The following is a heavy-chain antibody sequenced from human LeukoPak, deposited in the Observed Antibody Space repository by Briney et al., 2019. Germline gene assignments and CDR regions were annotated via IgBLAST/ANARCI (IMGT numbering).Heavy chain of an antibody. V-gene: IGHV4-59*01. CDR1: GASISSYY. J-gene: IGHJ4*02. CDR2: FSYSGNT. CDR3: ARGPLDSGYTYFDY. D-gene: IGHD5-12*01. Sequence: SKTLSLTCTVSGASISSYYWSWIRQPPGKGLEWIGYFSYSGNTNYNPSLKSRVTVSVDTSKNQFSLKLTSVTAADTAVYHCARGPLDSGYTYFDYWGQGTLVTVSS.